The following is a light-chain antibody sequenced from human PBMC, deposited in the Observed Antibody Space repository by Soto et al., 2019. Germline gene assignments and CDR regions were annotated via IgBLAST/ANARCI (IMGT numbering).Light chain of an antibody. CDR3: SSYTSSSTRYA. V-gene: IGLV2-14*01. J-gene: IGLJ1*01. CDR2: DVS. CDR1: SSDVGGYNY. Sequence: QSALTQPASVSGSPGQSITISCTGTSSDVGGYNYVSWYQQHPGKAPKLMIYDVSNRPSGVSNRFSASKSGNTASLTISGLQAEDEADYYCSSYTSSSTRYAFGTGTKVTVL.